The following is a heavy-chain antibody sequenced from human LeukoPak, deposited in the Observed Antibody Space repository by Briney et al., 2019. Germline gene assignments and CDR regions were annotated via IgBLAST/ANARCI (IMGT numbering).Heavy chain of an antibody. Sequence: SETLSLTCTVSGGSISSGSYYWSWIRQPAGKGLEWIGRIYTSGSTNYNPSLKSRVTISVDTSKNQFSLKLSSVTAADTAVYYCARHRNIAAARNWFDPWGQGTLVTVSS. CDR3: ARHRNIAAARNWFDP. J-gene: IGHJ5*02. D-gene: IGHD6-13*01. CDR2: IYTSGST. CDR1: GGSISSGSYY. V-gene: IGHV4-61*02.